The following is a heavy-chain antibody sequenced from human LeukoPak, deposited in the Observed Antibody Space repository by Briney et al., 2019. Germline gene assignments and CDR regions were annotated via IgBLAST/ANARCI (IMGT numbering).Heavy chain of an antibody. Sequence: GGSLRLSCAASGFTFSSYAMSWVRQAPGKGLEWVSAISGSGGSTYYADSVKGRFTISRDNSKNTLYLQMNSLRAEDTAVYYCAKDHPHLYDFWSGLNWFDPWGQGTLVTVSS. CDR1: GFTFSSYA. CDR3: AKDHPHLYDFWSGLNWFDP. CDR2: ISGSGGST. J-gene: IGHJ5*02. V-gene: IGHV3-23*01. D-gene: IGHD3-3*01.